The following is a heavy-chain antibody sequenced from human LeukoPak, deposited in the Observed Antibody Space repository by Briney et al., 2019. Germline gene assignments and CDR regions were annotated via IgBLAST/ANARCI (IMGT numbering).Heavy chain of an antibody. V-gene: IGHV3-11*01. Sequence: GGSLRLSCAASGFTFSDYYMSWIRQAPGKGLEWVSYISSSGSTIYYADSVKGRFTISRDNAKNSLYLQMNSLRVEDTAVYYCAKDTDIVVVVADYWGQGTLVTVSS. J-gene: IGHJ4*02. CDR2: ISSSGSTI. CDR3: AKDTDIVVVVADY. D-gene: IGHD2-15*01. CDR1: GFTFSDYY.